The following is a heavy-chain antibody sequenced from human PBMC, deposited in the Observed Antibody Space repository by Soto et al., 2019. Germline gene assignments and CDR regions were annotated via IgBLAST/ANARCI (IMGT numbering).Heavy chain of an antibody. CDR3: ATDLNSIAVAGNNWFDP. CDR2: FDPEDGET. V-gene: IGHV1-24*01. Sequence: ASVKVSCKVSGYTLTELSMHWVRQAPGKGLEWMGGFDPEDGETIYAQKFQGRVTMTEDTSTDTAYMELSSLRSEDTAVYYCATDLNSIAVAGNNWFDPWGQETLVTVPQ. D-gene: IGHD6-19*01. J-gene: IGHJ5*02. CDR1: GYTLTELS.